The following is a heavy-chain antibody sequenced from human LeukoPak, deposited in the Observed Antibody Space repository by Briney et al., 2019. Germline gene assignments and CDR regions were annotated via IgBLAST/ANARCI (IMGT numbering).Heavy chain of an antibody. D-gene: IGHD6-6*01. CDR3: ARHTYARPFDF. V-gene: IGHV4-59*08. J-gene: IGHJ4*02. CDR2: IYYTGDT. CDR1: GYSISGSY. Sequence: PSETLSLTCSVSGYSISGSYWSWIRQPPGKGLEWIGYIYYTGDTNSNPSLKSRVTMSLDTSKNQVSLQVTSVTAADTAVYYCARHTYARPFDFWGQGTLVTVSS.